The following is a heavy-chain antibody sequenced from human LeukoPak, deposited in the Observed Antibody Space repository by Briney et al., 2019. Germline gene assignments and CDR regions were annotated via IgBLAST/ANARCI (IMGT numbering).Heavy chain of an antibody. J-gene: IGHJ3*02. D-gene: IGHD3-10*01. CDR2: INPNSGGT. CDR1: GYTFTGYY. Sequence: ASVKVSCKASGYTFTGYYMYWVRQAPGQGLEWMGWINPNSGGTNYAQKFQGRVTMTRDTSISTAYMELSRLRSDDTAVYYCARDLGPYGSGNSRYAFDIWGQGTMVTVSS. V-gene: IGHV1-2*02. CDR3: ARDLGPYGSGNSRYAFDI.